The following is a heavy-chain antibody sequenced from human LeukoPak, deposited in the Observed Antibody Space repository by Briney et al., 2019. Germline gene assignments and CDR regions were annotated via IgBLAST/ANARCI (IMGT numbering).Heavy chain of an antibody. J-gene: IGHJ6*03. D-gene: IGHD6-6*01. V-gene: IGHV6-1*01. CDR3: ARGSSSSNYYYYYMDV. CDR2: TYYRSKWYN. Sequence: SQTLSLTCAISGDSVSSNSAAWNWIRQSPSRGLEWLGRTYYRSKWYNDYAVSVKSLITINPDTSKNQFSLQLNSVTPEDTAVYYCARGSSSSNYYYYYMDVWGKGTTVTVSS. CDR1: GDSVSSNSAA.